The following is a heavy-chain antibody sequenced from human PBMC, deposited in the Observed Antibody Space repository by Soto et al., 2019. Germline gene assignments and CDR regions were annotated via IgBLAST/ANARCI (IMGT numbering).Heavy chain of an antibody. CDR2: ISAYNGNR. D-gene: IGHD1-26*01. Sequence: SVKVSCKASGYTFTSYGISWVRQAPGQGLEWMGWISAYNGNRNYAQKVQGRVTMTTDTSTNTAYMELRSLRSDDTAVYYCARDQVGATGDYWGQGTLVTVSS. J-gene: IGHJ4*02. CDR1: GYTFTSYG. V-gene: IGHV1-18*01. CDR3: ARDQVGATGDY.